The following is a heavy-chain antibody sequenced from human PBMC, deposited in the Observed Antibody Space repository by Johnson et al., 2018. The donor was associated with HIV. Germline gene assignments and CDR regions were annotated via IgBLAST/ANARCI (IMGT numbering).Heavy chain of an antibody. Sequence: QVQLVESGGGLVQPEGSLRLSCVASGFVFSDSHMSWIRQAPGKGLEWVSYISSSGSTIYYADSVKGRFTISRDNAKNSLYLQMNSLRAEDTAVYYCARYHYYDSRLNDAFDIWGQGTMVTVSS. V-gene: IGHV3-11*04. CDR2: ISSSGSTI. D-gene: IGHD3-22*01. CDR1: GFVFSDSH. J-gene: IGHJ3*02. CDR3: ARYHYYDSRLNDAFDI.